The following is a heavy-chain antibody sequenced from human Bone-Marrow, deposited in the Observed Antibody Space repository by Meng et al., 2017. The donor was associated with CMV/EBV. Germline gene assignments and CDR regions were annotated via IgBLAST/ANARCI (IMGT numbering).Heavy chain of an antibody. J-gene: IGHJ5*02. Sequence: GAEWKQPRAESEVPYTGSVYTFTGYDTHWVRQSPGPGLEWMGWLKPRSGGTNYAQKVQGRVTMPRDTSISTAYMELSRLRSDDTAVYYCARDAWDYYDSSGYYPKPGSPWRQGTLVTVSS. CDR2: LKPRSGGT. V-gene: IGHV1-2*02. CDR3: ARDAWDYYDSSGYYPKPGSP. D-gene: IGHD3-22*01. CDR1: VYTFTGYD.